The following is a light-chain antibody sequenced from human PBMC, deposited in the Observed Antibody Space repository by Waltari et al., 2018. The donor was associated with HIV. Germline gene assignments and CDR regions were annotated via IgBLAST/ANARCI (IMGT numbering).Light chain of an antibody. CDR1: KLGDKY. Sequence: SYELTQPPSVSVSPGQTATITCSGHKLGDKYASWYQQKPGQSPVLVIYQDNKRPSGIPERFSCSNAGNTATLTISGTQTMDEADYYCQAWDSYTAVFGGGTKLTVL. J-gene: IGLJ2*01. CDR2: QDN. V-gene: IGLV3-1*01. CDR3: QAWDSYTAV.